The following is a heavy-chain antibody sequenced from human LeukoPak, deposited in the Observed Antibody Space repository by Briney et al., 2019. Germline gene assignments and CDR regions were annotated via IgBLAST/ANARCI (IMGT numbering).Heavy chain of an antibody. Sequence: GGSLRLSCVASGFAFSTYLMTWVRQAPGKGLVWVSRINTDGSNTNYADYADSVKGRFTISRDNAKNTLYLQINSLRAEDTAVYYCARGPSGYLYTLDHWGQGTLVTVSS. D-gene: IGHD3-22*01. CDR3: ARGPSGYLYTLDH. CDR2: INTDGSNT. CDR1: GFAFSTYL. J-gene: IGHJ4*02. V-gene: IGHV3-74*01.